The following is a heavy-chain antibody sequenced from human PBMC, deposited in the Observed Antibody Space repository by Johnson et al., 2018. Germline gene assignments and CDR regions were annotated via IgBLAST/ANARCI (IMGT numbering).Heavy chain of an antibody. J-gene: IGHJ3*01. CDR2: ISGRSNQL. CDR1: GFIFSDYY. D-gene: IGHD2-21*02. V-gene: IGHV3-11*04. Sequence: VQLVESGGGLVKPGGSLRLSCAASGFIFSDYYMSWIRQAPGTGLEWVSYISGRSNQLHYAASVRGPFTISRDNAGNSLYLPMNNLRAADPAVYFCARSSCRGDCNHPPDAVNLWGQWTLGTVSS. CDR3: ARSSCRGDCNHPPDAVNL.